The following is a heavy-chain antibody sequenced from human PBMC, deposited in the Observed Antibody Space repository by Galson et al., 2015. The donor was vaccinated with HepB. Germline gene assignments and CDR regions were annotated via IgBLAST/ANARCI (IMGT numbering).Heavy chain of an antibody. CDR2: ISYLQ. V-gene: IGHV3-23*01. J-gene: IGHJ5*01. CDR1: GFTFGDYG. Sequence: SLRLSCAGSGFTFGDYGMAWVRQAPGKGLEWVAAISYLQHYADSLRGRFAVSRDNSRNIFYLQMNTLRMEDTAIYYCARFPRGAYEAWIDSWGQGTLVTVSS. D-gene: IGHD1-26*01. CDR3: ARFPRGAYEAWIDS.